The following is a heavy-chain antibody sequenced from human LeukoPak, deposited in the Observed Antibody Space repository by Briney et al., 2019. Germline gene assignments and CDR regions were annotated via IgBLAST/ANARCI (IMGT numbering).Heavy chain of an antibody. Sequence: ASVKVSCKVSGYTLTELSMHWVRQAPGKGLEWMGGFDPEDGETIYAQKFQGRVTMTGDTSTDIAYMELSSLRSDDTAVYYCARELGGDYWGQGTLVTVSS. J-gene: IGHJ4*02. CDR1: GYTLTELS. V-gene: IGHV1-24*01. CDR3: ARELGGDY. CDR2: FDPEDGET. D-gene: IGHD7-27*01.